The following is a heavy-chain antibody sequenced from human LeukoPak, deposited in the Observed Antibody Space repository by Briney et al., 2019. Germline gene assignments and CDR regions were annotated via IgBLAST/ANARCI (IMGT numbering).Heavy chain of an antibody. CDR3: ATATQDIVLQGAFDI. J-gene: IGHJ3*02. CDR2: IIPIFGTA. D-gene: IGHD2-8*01. CDR1: GGTFSSYA. V-gene: IGHV1-69*01. Sequence: SVKVSCKASGGTFSSYAISWVRQAPGQGLEWMGGIIPIFGTANYAQKFQGRVTITADESTSTAYMELSSLRSEDTAVYYCATATQDIVLQGAFDIWGQGTMVTVSS.